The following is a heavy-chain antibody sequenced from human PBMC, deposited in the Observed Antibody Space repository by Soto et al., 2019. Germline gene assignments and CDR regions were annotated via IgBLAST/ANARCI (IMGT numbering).Heavy chain of an antibody. D-gene: IGHD3-16*01. CDR3: ARDPLTLYYYYYYGMDV. J-gene: IGHJ6*02. CDR1: GYTFTGYY. V-gene: IGHV1-2*02. CDR2: INPNSGGT. Sequence: ASVKVSCKASGYTFTGYYMHWVRQAPGQGLEWMGWINPNSGGTNYAQKFQGRVTMTRDTSISTAYMELSRLRSDDTAVYYCARDPLTLYYYYYYGMDVWGQGTTVTVSS.